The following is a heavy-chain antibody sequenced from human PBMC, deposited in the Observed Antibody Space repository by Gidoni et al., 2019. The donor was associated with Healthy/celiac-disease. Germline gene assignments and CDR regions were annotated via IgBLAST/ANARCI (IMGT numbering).Heavy chain of an antibody. D-gene: IGHD6-13*01. CDR2: INPNSGGT. V-gene: IGHV1-2*06. Sequence: GAEVKKPGASVKVSCKASGYTFTGYYMHWVRQAPGQGLEWMGRINPNSGGTNYAQKFQGRVTMTRDTSISTAYMELSRLGSDDTAVYYCARDLGVAAAGKPFDYWGQGTLVTVSS. J-gene: IGHJ4*02. CDR1: GYTFTGYY. CDR3: ARDLGVAAAGKPFDY.